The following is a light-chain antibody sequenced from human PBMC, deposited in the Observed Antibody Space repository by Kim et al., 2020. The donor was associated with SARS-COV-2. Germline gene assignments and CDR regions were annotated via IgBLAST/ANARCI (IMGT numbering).Light chain of an antibody. J-gene: IGKJ4*01. V-gene: IGKV3-20*01. Sequence: PGERATLSCRASQSVTATSLAWYQQKPGQAPRLLIYGASSRPTGIPDGFSGSGSGTDFTLTISSLEPEVFAVYYCQQYDGSPLTFGGGTKVDIK. CDR3: QQYDGSPLT. CDR1: QSVTATS. CDR2: GAS.